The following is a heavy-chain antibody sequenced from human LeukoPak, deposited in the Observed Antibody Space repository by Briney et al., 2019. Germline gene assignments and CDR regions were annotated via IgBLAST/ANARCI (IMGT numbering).Heavy chain of an antibody. J-gene: IGHJ4*02. D-gene: IGHD6-13*01. V-gene: IGHV3-23*01. Sequence: GGSLRLSCAASGFTFSSYAMSWVRQAPGKGLEWVSVISGSGGSTYYADSVKGRFTISRDNSKNTLYLRMNSLRAEDTAVYYCAKGGEYSSSWFDYWGQGTLVTVSS. CDR1: GFTFSSYA. CDR2: ISGSGGST. CDR3: AKGGEYSSSWFDY.